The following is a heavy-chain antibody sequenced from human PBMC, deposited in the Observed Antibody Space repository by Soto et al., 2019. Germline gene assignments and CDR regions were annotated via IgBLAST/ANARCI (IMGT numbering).Heavy chain of an antibody. V-gene: IGHV3-23*01. CDR3: AKEDTSSGSLDY. CDR2: ISDSGATT. J-gene: IGHJ4*02. D-gene: IGHD6-19*01. CDR1: GFPFGENA. Sequence: GGSLRLSCAASGFPFGENAMSWVRQAPEKGLEWVSGISDSGATTYYADSVRGRFTISRDNSKNTLYLQMKSLRAEDSASYYCAKEDTSSGSLDYWGQGALVTVSS.